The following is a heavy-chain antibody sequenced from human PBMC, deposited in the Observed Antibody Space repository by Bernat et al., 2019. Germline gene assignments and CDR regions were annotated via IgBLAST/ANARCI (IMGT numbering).Heavy chain of an antibody. CDR2: ISSSSSTI. CDR1: GFTFSSYS. D-gene: IGHD3-22*01. Sequence: EVQLVESGGGLVQPGGSLRLSCAASGFTFSSYSMNWVRQAPGKGLEWVSYISSSSSTIYYADSVKGRFTISRDNAKNSLYLQMNSLRAEDTAVYYCARGGGYYDSSPRVFDYWGQGTLVTVSS. J-gene: IGHJ4*02. CDR3: ARGGGYYDSSPRVFDY. V-gene: IGHV3-48*01.